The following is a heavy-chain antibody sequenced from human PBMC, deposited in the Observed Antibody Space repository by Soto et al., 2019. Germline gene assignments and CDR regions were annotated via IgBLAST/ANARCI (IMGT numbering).Heavy chain of an antibody. Sequence: QVQLVQSGAGVKKPGSSVKVSCKASGGTFSSYAISWVRQAPGQGLEWMGGIIPIFGTANYAQKFQGRVTITADKSTSTAYMELSSLRSEDTAVYYCASDTQYSYGPTGAFDIWGQGTMVTVSS. V-gene: IGHV1-69*06. J-gene: IGHJ3*02. CDR2: IIPIFGTA. CDR3: ASDTQYSYGPTGAFDI. CDR1: GGTFSSYA. D-gene: IGHD5-18*01.